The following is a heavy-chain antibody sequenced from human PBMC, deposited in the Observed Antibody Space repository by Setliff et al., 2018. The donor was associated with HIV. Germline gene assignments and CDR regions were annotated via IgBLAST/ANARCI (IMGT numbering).Heavy chain of an antibody. J-gene: IGHJ3*02. CDR3: ARDRYYYDSSGKDAFDI. Sequence: PSETLSLTCTVSGGSISSYYWSWIRQPPGKGLEWIGYIYYGSTNYNPSLRSRVTISVDKSKNQFSLKLSSVTAADTAVYCCARDRYYYDSSGKDAFDIWGQGTMVTVSS. CDR2: IYYGST. CDR1: GGSISSYY. V-gene: IGHV4-59*12. D-gene: IGHD3-22*01.